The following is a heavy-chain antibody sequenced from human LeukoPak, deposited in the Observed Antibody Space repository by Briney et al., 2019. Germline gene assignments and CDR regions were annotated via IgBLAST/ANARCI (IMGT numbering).Heavy chain of an antibody. CDR2: THSSGWS. V-gene: IGHV4-4*07. Sequence: PSETLSLTCTVYAGSMSPYSWSWIRQPAGNALEWIGRTHSSGWSHFNPPLKSRVTMSGDTPKNQFSLKLNTVTAADTAVYYCARGSGGGSGSYYKDHYYGMDVWGPGTTVTVS. CDR1: AGSMSPYS. D-gene: IGHD3-10*01. J-gene: IGHJ6*02. CDR3: ARGSGGGSGSYYKDHYYGMDV.